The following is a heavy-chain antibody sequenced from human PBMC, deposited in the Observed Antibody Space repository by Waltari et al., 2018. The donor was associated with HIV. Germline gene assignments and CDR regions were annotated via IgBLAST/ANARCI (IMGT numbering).Heavy chain of an antibody. J-gene: IGHJ3*02. Sequence: QLKLQESGQGLVKPSETLSLTCTVSGGSISSSRYYWGWFRQHPGKGLEWIGSIYYSGSTDYNPSLKSRVTISVDTSKNQFSLKLSSVTAADTAVYYCARHGAELLSAFDIWGQGTMVTVSS. D-gene: IGHD3-10*01. V-gene: IGHV4-39*01. CDR2: IYYSGST. CDR1: GGSISSSRYY. CDR3: ARHGAELLSAFDI.